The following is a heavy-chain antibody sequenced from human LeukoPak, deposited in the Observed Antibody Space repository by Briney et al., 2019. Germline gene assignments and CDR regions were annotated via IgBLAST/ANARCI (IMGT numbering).Heavy chain of an antibody. D-gene: IGHD3-22*01. CDR1: GDSFSSGDYH. CDR2: ISSSGST. Sequence: SQTLSLTCTVSGDSFSSGDYHWSWLRQPAGKGLEWIGRISSSGSTNYNPSLKSRVTISVDTSKNQFSLKLSSVTAADTAVYFCARGPYSYDSSGAFDIWGQGTMVTVSS. CDR3: ARGPYSYDSSGAFDI. V-gene: IGHV4-61*02. J-gene: IGHJ3*02.